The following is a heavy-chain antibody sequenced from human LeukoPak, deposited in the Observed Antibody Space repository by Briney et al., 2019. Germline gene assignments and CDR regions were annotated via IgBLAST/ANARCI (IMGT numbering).Heavy chain of an antibody. D-gene: IGHD2-8*01. CDR3: ARAGYCTNGVCPQHWFDP. Sequence: ASVKVSCKASGYTFTSYYMHWVRQAPGQGLEWMGIINPSGGSTSYAQKFQGRVTMTRDTSTSTVYMELSSLRSEDTAVCYCARAGYCTNGVCPQHWFDPWGQGTLVTVSS. CDR1: GYTFTSYY. V-gene: IGHV1-46*01. CDR2: INPSGGST. J-gene: IGHJ5*02.